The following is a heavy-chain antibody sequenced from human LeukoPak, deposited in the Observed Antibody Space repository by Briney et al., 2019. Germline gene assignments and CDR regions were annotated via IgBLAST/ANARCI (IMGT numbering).Heavy chain of an antibody. V-gene: IGHV1-2*02. D-gene: IGHD6-19*01. Sequence: ASVKVSCKASGYTFTGYYMRWVRQAPGQGLEWMGWINPNSGGTNYAQKFQGRVTMTRDTSISTAYMELSRLRSDDTAVYYCARDLGGHSSGYDTNDYWGQGTLVTVSS. J-gene: IGHJ4*02. CDR1: GYTFTGYY. CDR3: ARDLGGHSSGYDTNDY. CDR2: INPNSGGT.